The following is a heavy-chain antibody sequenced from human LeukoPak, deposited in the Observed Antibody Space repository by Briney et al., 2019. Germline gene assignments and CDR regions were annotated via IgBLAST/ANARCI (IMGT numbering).Heavy chain of an antibody. D-gene: IGHD5-12*01. CDR3: ARSASGYDA. Sequence: PGGSLRLSCAASGFTFSSYWMSWVRQAPGKGLEWVANIKQDGSEKYYVDSVKGRFTISRDNAKNTLHLQMNSLRVEDTAVYYCARSASGYDAWGQGTLVTVSS. J-gene: IGHJ5*02. CDR1: GFTFSSYW. CDR2: IKQDGSEK. V-gene: IGHV3-7*01.